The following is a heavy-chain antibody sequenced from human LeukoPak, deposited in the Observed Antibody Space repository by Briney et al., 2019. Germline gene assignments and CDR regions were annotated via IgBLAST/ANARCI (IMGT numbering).Heavy chain of an antibody. CDR2: IIPIFGTA. V-gene: IGHV1-69*05. CDR1: GGTFSSYA. Sequence: SVKVSCKASGGTFSSYAISWVRQAPGQGLEWMGRIIPIFGTANYAQKFQGRVTITTDESTSTAYMELSRLRSEDTAVYYCARCMLYGLDFQHWGEGTLVTVSS. D-gene: IGHD2-8*01. J-gene: IGHJ1*01. CDR3: ARCMLYGLDFQH.